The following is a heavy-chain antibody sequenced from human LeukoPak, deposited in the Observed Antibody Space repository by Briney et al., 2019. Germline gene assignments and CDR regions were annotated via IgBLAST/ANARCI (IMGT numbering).Heavy chain of an antibody. CDR2: ISGGDPTT. CDR1: GFTVSSNY. Sequence: GGSLRLSCAASGFTVSSNYMSWVRQAPGKGLEWVSSISGGDPTTYYADSVKGRFTISRDNSKNTLYLQMNSLRAEDTAIYYCAEESLLLRGPLLIYYFDFWGQGTLVTVSS. J-gene: IGHJ4*02. D-gene: IGHD3-10*01. V-gene: IGHV3-23*01. CDR3: AEESLLLRGPLLIYYFDF.